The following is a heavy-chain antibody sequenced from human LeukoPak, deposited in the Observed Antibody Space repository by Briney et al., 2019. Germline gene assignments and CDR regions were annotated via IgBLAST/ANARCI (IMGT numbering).Heavy chain of an antibody. D-gene: IGHD3-9*01. Sequence: GGSLRLSCAASGFSFDDYAMHWIRQAPGKGLEWVSGISWNSGSIGYADSVKGRFTISRDNAKNSLYLQMNSLRAEDTALYYCARGGYFDWLLTYWGQGTLVTVSS. V-gene: IGHV3-9*01. CDR2: ISWNSGSI. CDR3: ARGGYFDWLLTY. J-gene: IGHJ4*02. CDR1: GFSFDDYA.